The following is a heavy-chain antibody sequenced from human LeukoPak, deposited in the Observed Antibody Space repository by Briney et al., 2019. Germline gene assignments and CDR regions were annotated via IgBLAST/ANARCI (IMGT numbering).Heavy chain of an antibody. CDR1: GGSFSGYY. Sequence: SETLSLTCAVYGGSFSGYYWNWIRQPPGKGLEWIGYISFSGSTNYNPSLKSRATMSVDTSKNQFSLKLNSVTAADTAVYYCARGLGQLWSGYYTVDYWGQGTLVTVSS. CDR2: ISFSGST. CDR3: ARGLGQLWSGYYTVDY. D-gene: IGHD3-3*01. V-gene: IGHV4-59*01. J-gene: IGHJ4*02.